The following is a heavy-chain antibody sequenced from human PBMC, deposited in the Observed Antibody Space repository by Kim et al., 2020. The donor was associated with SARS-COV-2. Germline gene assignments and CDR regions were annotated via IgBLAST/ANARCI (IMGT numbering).Heavy chain of an antibody. J-gene: IGHJ6*02. CDR3: ARGGGYCSGGSCYSYYYGMDV. D-gene: IGHD2-15*01. V-gene: IGHV3-11*04. Sequence: GGSLRLSCAASGFTFSDYYMSWIRQAPGKGLEWVSYISSSGSTIYYADSVKGRFTISRDNAKNSLYLQMNSLRAEDTAVYYCARGGGYCSGGSCYSYYYGMDVWGQGTTVTVSS. CDR1: GFTFSDYY. CDR2: ISSSGSTI.